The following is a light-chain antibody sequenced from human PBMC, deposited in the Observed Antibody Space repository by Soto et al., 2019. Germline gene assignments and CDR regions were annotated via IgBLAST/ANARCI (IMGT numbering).Light chain of an antibody. CDR3: SSYAGSSNLV. CDR1: SSDVGGYSY. CDR2: EVT. V-gene: IGLV2-8*01. J-gene: IGLJ2*01. Sequence: QSVLTQPPSASGSPGQSVTISCTGTSSDVGGYSYVSWYQQRPGKAPTLMIYEVTKRPSGVPDRFSGSKSGNTASLTVSGLQAEDEADYYCSSYAGSSNLVFGGGTKVTVL.